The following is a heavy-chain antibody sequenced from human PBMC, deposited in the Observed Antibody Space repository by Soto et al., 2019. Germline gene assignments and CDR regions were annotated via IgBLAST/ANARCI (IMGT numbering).Heavy chain of an antibody. CDR2: IYYSGST. CDR3: ARDRHNNFFDP. D-gene: IGHD6-6*01. Sequence: QVQLQESGPGLVKPSQTLSLTCTVSGASMSSGGYYWTWIRQSPGKGLEWIGYIYYSGSTYYNPSRESRAAISLDTPRSQFSLTLHSVTAADTAISSCARDRHNNFFDPWGQGTLVTVSS. J-gene: IGHJ5*02. CDR1: GASMSSGGYY. V-gene: IGHV4-31*03.